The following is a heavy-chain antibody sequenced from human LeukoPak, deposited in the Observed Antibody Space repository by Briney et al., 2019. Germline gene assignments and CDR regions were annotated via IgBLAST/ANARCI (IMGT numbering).Heavy chain of an antibody. D-gene: IGHD6-19*01. CDR3: ARTIAVAGHFDY. Sequence: SETLSLTCTVSGGSIGSSYWSWIRQPAGKGLEWIGHIYSNESDNYNPSLKSRVTMSVDKSKNQFSLKLSSVTAADTAVYYCARTIAVAGHFDYWGQGTLVTVSS. V-gene: IGHV4-4*07. CDR1: GGSIGSSY. J-gene: IGHJ4*02. CDR2: IYSNESD.